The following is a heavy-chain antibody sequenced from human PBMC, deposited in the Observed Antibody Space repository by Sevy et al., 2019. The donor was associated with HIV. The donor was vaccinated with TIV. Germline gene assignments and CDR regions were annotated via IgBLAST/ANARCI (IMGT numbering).Heavy chain of an antibody. J-gene: IGHJ5*02. CDR1: GFTFSNAW. D-gene: IGHD3-10*01. V-gene: IGHV3-15*01. Sequence: GGSLKLSCAASGFTFSNAWMSWVRQAPGKGLEWVGRMKSKTDGGTTDYAAPVKGRFTISRDDSKNTLYLQMNSLKAADTAVYYCTTRSVPVVDPWGQGTLVTVSS. CDR2: MKSKTDGGTT. CDR3: TTRSVPVVDP.